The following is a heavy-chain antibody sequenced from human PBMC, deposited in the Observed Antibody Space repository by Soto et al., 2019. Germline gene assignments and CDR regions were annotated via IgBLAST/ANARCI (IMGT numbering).Heavy chain of an antibody. CDR3: ARAYGGNPALFDP. CDR2: IYYSGST. D-gene: IGHD4-17*01. Sequence: PSETRSLTCTVCGGCISRYYWSWIRQHPGKGLEWIGYIYYSGSTNYNPSLKSRFTFSRDNSKNTLYLQMNSLRAEDTAVYYCARAYGGNPALFDPWGQGTLVTVSS. J-gene: IGHJ5*02. CDR1: GGCISRYY. V-gene: IGHV4-59*12.